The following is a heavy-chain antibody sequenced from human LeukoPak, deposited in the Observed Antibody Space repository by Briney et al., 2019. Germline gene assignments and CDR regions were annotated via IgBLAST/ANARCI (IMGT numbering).Heavy chain of an antibody. CDR1: GLTLRSFA. Sequence: PGGSLRLSCEVSGLTLRSFAMSWVRQPAGKGLEWVSAISGDGGSTEYADSVKGRFTISRDNSKNTLYLQMNSLRAEDTAVYYCARGRLPTIWGQGTLVTVSS. CDR2: ISGDGGST. CDR3: ARGRLPTI. J-gene: IGHJ4*02. D-gene: IGHD3-9*01. V-gene: IGHV3-23*01.